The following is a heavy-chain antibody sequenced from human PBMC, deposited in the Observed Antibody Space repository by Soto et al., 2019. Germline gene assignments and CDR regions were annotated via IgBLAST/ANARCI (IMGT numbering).Heavy chain of an antibody. J-gene: IGHJ6*02. V-gene: IGHV1-18*01. CDR1: GYTFTSYG. CDR3: ARDLSSSWSDTGNYYYYYGMDV. D-gene: IGHD6-13*01. Sequence: ASVKVSCKASGYTFTSYGISWVRQAPGQGLEWMGWISAYNGNTNYAQKLQGRVPMTTDTSTSTAYMELRSLRSDDTAVYYCARDLSSSWSDTGNYYYYYGMDVWGQGTTVTVSS. CDR2: ISAYNGNT.